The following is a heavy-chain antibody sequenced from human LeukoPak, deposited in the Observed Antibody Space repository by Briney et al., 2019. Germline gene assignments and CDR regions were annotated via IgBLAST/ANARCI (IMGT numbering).Heavy chain of an antibody. J-gene: IGHJ4*02. D-gene: IGHD4-17*01. CDR1: GYTFTSYY. V-gene: IGHV1-2*02. Sequence: ASVKVSCKASGYTFTSYYMHWVRQAPGQGLEWMGWINPNSGGTNYAQKFQGRVTMTRDTSISTAYMELSRLRSDDTAVYYCAREPYGDYVFDYWGQGTLVTVSS. CDR3: AREPYGDYVFDY. CDR2: INPNSGGT.